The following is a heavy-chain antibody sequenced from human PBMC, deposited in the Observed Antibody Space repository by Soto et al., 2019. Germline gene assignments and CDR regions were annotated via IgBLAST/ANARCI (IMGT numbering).Heavy chain of an antibody. V-gene: IGHV3-23*01. Sequence: EVQLLESGAALLKPGGSLRLSFAAPGLTFRTYALSWVGQPPGKGREWVSIIGVGGGDRYYPESVKGRFTISRDNSRDTLYLEMNSLRDEDTAVYYCARVRFGELVWGQGTLVTVSS. CDR1: GLTFRTYA. J-gene: IGHJ4*02. CDR2: IGVGGGDR. D-gene: IGHD3-10*01. CDR3: ARVRFGELV.